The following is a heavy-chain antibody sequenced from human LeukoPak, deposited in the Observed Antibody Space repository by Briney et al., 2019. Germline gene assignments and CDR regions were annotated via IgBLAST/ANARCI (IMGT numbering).Heavy chain of an antibody. J-gene: IGHJ4*02. V-gene: IGHV3-23*01. CDR1: GFTFSSYA. Sequence: PGGSLRLSCAASGFTFSSYAMSWVRQAPGKGLEWVSAISGSGGSTYYADSVKGRFTISRDNSKNTLYLQMNSLRAEDTAVYYYAKDGSTMIVVVIRLDYWGQGTLVTVSS. CDR3: AKDGSTMIVVVIRLDY. D-gene: IGHD3-22*01. CDR2: ISGSGGST.